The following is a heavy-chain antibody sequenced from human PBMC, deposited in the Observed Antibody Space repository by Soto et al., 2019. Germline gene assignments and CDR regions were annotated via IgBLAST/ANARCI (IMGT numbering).Heavy chain of an antibody. V-gene: IGHV3-15*01. CDR3: TTAFVVVTAIDY. Sequence: GSLRLSCAASGFTFSNAWMSWVRQAPGKGLEWVGRIKSKTDGGTTDYAAPVKGRFTISRDDSKNTLYLQMNSLKTEDTAVYYCTTAFVVVTAIDYWGQGTLVTVSS. CDR1: GFTFSNAW. CDR2: IKSKTDGGTT. D-gene: IGHD2-21*02. J-gene: IGHJ4*02.